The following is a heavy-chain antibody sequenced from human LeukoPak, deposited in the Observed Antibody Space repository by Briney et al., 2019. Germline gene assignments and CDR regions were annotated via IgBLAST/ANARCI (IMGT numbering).Heavy chain of an antibody. CDR1: GGTFSSYA. Sequence: SVKVSCKASGGTFSSYAISWVRQAPGQGLEWMGGIIPIFGTANYAQKFQGRVTITADESTSTAYMELSSLRSEDTAVYYCASEIRGYGIFDYWGQGTLVTVSS. D-gene: IGHD5-12*01. CDR3: ASEIRGYGIFDY. CDR2: IIPIFGTA. J-gene: IGHJ4*02. V-gene: IGHV1-69*13.